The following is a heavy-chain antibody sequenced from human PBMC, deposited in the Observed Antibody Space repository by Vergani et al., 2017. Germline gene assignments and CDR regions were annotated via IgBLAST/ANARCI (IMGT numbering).Heavy chain of an antibody. CDR3: AREVKMAV. D-gene: IGHD2-21*01. J-gene: IGHJ6*04. V-gene: IGHV3-11*01. Sequence: QFQLVESGGGLVKPGGSLRLSCVASGFKVNDFYVSWIRQAPGKGLEWVSYIGNTYSGPAIEYADFVEGRFTVSRDSARNSVFLMMNNLRVEDTAVYYCAREVKMAVWGKGTTVTVSS. CDR1: GFKVNDFY. CDR2: IGNTYSGPAI.